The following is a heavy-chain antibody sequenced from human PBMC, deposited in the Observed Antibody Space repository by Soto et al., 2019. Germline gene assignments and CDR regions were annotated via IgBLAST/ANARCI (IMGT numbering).Heavy chain of an antibody. CDR2: ISGSGGST. CDR3: AKDHQDIVVVPAAMGYYYYYYMDV. V-gene: IGHV3-23*01. D-gene: IGHD2-2*01. Sequence: EVQLLESGGGLVQPGGSLRLSCAASGFTFSSYAMSWVRQAPGKGLEWVSAISGSGGSTYYADSVKGRFTISRDNSKNTLYLQMNSLLAEDTAVYYCAKDHQDIVVVPAAMGYYYYYYMDVWGKGTTVTVSS. J-gene: IGHJ6*03. CDR1: GFTFSSYA.